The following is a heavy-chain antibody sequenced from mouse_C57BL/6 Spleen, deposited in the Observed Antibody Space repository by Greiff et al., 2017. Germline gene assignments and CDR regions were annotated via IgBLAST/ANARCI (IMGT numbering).Heavy chain of an antibody. V-gene: IGHV1-74*01. Sequence: QVQLKQPGAELVKPGASVKVSCKASGYTFTSYWMHWVKQRPGQGLEWIGRIHPSDSDTNYNQKFKGKATLTVDKSSSTAYMQLSSLTSEDSAVYYCATYYYSSSLYFDYWGQGTTLTVSS. CDR2: IHPSDSDT. D-gene: IGHD1-1*01. CDR1: GYTFTSYW. CDR3: ATYYYSSSLYFDY. J-gene: IGHJ2*01.